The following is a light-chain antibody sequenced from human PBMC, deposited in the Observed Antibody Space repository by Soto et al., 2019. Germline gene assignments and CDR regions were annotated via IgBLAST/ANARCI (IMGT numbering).Light chain of an antibody. Sequence: QSVLTQPPSASGAPGQSVTISCTGTSGDVGGYNDVYWYQQHPGTAPKLMIFDVSERPSGVPDLFSASKSGNTASLTVSRHAADDEAYYCWSSDGGSSKDVFGAGTKVTVL. CDR1: SGDVGGYND. CDR2: DVS. V-gene: IGLV2-8*01. CDR3: SSDGGSSKDV. J-gene: IGLJ1*01.